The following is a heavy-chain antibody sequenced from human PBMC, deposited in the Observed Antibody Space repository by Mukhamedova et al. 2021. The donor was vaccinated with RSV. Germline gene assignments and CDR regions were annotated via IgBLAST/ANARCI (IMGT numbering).Heavy chain of an antibody. CDR2: GST. J-gene: IGHJ6*02. V-gene: IGHV4-59*01. CDR3: ARVPSIGYNFNYYYYYGMDV. Sequence: GSTNYNPSLKSRVTISVDTSKNQFSLKLSSVTAADTAVYYCARVPSIGYNFNYYYYYGMDVWGQGTTVTVSS. D-gene: IGHD5-24*01.